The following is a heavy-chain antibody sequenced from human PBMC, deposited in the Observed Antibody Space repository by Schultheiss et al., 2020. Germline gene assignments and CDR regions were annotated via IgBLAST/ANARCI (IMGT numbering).Heavy chain of an antibody. J-gene: IGHJ6*04. Sequence: SLRLSCAASGFTFSSYAMHWVRQAPGKGLEWVSGISWNSGSIGYADSVKGRFTISRDNAKNSLYLQMNSLRAEDTAVYYCARRVVVPAASSPNYYYGMDVWGKGTTVTVSS. D-gene: IGHD2-2*01. CDR2: ISWNSGSI. CDR3: ARRVVVPAASSPNYYYGMDV. V-gene: IGHV3-9*01. CDR1: GFTFSSYA.